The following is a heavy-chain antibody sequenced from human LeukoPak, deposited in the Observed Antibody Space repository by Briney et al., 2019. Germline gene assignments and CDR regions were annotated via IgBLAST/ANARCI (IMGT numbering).Heavy chain of an antibody. V-gene: IGHV4-34*12. CDR2: AILGGGT. D-gene: IGHD2-2*01. Sequence: SETLSLTCAVYGVSLNNYYWSWIRQSPGKGLQWIGEAILGGGTDYSPSLKSRVTISIDTSRNQISLRLTSVTAADTAMYYCAMVLYQSGRPGLWAQGTLVTVSS. J-gene: IGHJ4*02. CDR3: AMVLYQSGRPGL. CDR1: GVSLNNYY.